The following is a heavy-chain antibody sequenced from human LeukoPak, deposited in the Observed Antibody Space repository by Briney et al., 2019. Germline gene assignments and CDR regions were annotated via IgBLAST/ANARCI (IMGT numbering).Heavy chain of an antibody. CDR2: ISAYNGNT. V-gene: IGHV1-18*01. CDR3: ARAPPIDYSSNFDY. D-gene: IGHD4-11*01. Sequence: GASVKVSCKASGYTFTSHGISWVRQAPGQGLEWMGWISAYNGNTNYAQKLQGRVTMTTDTSTSTAYMELRSLRSDDTAVYYCARAPPIDYSSNFDYWGQGTLVTVSS. J-gene: IGHJ4*02. CDR1: GYTFTSHG.